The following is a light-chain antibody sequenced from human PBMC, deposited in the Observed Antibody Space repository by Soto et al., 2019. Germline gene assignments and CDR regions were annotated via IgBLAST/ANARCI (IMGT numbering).Light chain of an antibody. CDR1: SSDVGAYNF. CDR3: SSYTNINTRACV. CDR2: EVS. Sequence: QSALTQPASVSGSPGQSITISCTGTSSDVGAYNFVSWYQQHPGNAPKLMIYEVSNRPSGVSDRFSGSKSGNTASLTISGLQDEDEAEYYCSSYTNINTRACVFGTGTKLTVL. J-gene: IGLJ1*01. V-gene: IGLV2-14*01.